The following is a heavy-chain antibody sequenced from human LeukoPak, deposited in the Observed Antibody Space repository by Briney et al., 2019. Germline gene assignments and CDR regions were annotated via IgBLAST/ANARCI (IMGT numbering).Heavy chain of an antibody. D-gene: IGHD4-17*01. J-gene: IGHJ4*02. CDR3: ARDLDYGDYGVSEDYFDY. V-gene: IGHV3-7*04. CDR1: GSTFSSYW. Sequence: GGSLRLPCAASGSTFSSYWMSWVRQAPGKGLEWVANIKQDGSEKYYVDSVKGRFTISRDNAKNSLYLQMNSLRAEDTAVYYCARDLDYGDYGVSEDYFDYWGQGTLVTVSS. CDR2: IKQDGSEK.